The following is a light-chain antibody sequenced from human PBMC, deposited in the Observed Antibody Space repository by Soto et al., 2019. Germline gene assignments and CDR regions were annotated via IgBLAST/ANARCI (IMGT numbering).Light chain of an antibody. CDR1: QSISSW. Sequence: DIQMTQSPSTLSASVGDRVTSSCRASQSISSWLAWYQQKPGKAPKLLIYDASSLESGVPSRFSGSGSGTEFTLTISSVQPDDFATYYCQQYKSYPLTFGGGTKVDIK. CDR2: DAS. CDR3: QQYKSYPLT. V-gene: IGKV1-5*01. J-gene: IGKJ4*01.